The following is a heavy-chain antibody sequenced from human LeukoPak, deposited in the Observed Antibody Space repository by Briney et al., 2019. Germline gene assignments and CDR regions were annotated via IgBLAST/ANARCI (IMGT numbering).Heavy chain of an antibody. V-gene: IGHV3-7*01. D-gene: IGHD1-26*01. CDR3: ARDQVGALGGYYYGMDV. Sequence: PGGSLRLSCAASGFTFSSYWMSWVRQAPGKGLEWVANIRQDGSEKYYVDSVKGRFTISRDNAKNSLYLQMNSLRAEDTAVYYCARDQVGALGGYYYGMDVWGQGTTVTVSS. J-gene: IGHJ6*02. CDR2: IRQDGSEK. CDR1: GFTFSSYW.